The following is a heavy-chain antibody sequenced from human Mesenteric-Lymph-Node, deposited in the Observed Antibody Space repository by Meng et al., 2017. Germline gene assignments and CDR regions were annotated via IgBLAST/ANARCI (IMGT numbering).Heavy chain of an antibody. V-gene: IGHV4-31*03. CDR2: IYYSGST. J-gene: IGHJ4*01. CDR1: GGSISSGGHS. Sequence: QVQLQESGLGLVKPSQTLSLPCTVSGGSISSGGHSWSWIRQHPGKGLEWIAYIYYSGSTYYNPSLKSRVILSVDTSKNQFSLKLSSVTAADTAVYYCARVDSSGYFLDYWGQGTLVTVSS. CDR3: ARVDSSGYFLDY. D-gene: IGHD3-22*01.